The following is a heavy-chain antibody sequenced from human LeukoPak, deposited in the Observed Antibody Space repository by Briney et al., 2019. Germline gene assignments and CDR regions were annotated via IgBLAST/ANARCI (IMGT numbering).Heavy chain of an antibody. V-gene: IGHV3-48*01. J-gene: IGHJ4*02. CDR1: GFTFSSYA. CDR2: ISSSSSTI. Sequence: PGGSLRLSCAASGFTFSSYAMHRVRQAPGKGLEWVSYISSSSSTIYYADSVKGRFTISRDNAKNSLYLQMNSLRAEDTAVYYCARDSPDYWGQGTLVTVSS. CDR3: ARDSPDY.